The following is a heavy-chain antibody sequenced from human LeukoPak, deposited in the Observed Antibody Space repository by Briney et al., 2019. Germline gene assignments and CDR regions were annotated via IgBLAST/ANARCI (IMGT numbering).Heavy chain of an antibody. CDR1: GFTFSSYA. J-gene: IGHJ4*02. CDR3: ARAQRGTVTPPIDY. CDR2: ISGSGGST. V-gene: IGHV3-23*01. Sequence: TGGSLRLSCAASGFTFSSYAMSWVRQAPGKGLEWVSAISGSGGSTYYADSVKGRFTISRDNAKNSLYLQMNSLRAEDTAVYYCARAQRGTVTPPIDYWGQGTLVTVSS. D-gene: IGHD4-17*01.